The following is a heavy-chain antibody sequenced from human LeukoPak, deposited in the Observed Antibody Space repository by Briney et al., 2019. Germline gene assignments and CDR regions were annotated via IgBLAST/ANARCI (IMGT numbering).Heavy chain of an antibody. J-gene: IGHJ6*02. D-gene: IGHD3-9*01. CDR1: GFTFSSYA. CDR3: ARVGYDILTGYYKDGMDV. V-gene: IGHV3-30-3*01. Sequence: PGRSLRLSCAASGFTFSSYAMHWVRQAPGKGLEWVAVISYDGSNKYYADSVKGRFTISRDNSKNTLYLQMNSLRAEDTAVYYCARVGYDILTGYYKDGMDVWGQGTTVTVSS. CDR2: ISYDGSNK.